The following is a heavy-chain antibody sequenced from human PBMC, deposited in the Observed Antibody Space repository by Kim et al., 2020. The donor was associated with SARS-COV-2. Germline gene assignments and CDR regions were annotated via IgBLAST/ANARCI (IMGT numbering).Heavy chain of an antibody. CDR2: VYSSGST. Sequence: SETLSLTCTVSGASVTSDSWSWVRQAPGKGLEWIGYVYSSGSTVYNPSLKSRVTLAVDTSKNQVSLKLTSVTAADTVMYFCARRIKVVASYGVYYMDVWG. V-gene: IGHV4-59*08. D-gene: IGHD4-17*01. CDR1: GASVTSDS. CDR3: ARRIKVVASYGVYYMDV. J-gene: IGHJ6*03.